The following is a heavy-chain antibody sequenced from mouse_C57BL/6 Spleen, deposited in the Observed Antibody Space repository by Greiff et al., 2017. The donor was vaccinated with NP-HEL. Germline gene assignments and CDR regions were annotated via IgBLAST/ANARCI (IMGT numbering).Heavy chain of an antibody. Sequence: EVMLVESGGGLVKPGGSLKLSCAASGFTFSDYGMHWVRQAPEKGLAWVAYISSGSSTIYYADTVKGRFTSSRDNAKNTLFLQMTSLRSEDTAMYYCARKIYYDYDGGSWFAYWGQGTLVTVSA. CDR3: ARKIYYDYDGGSWFAY. V-gene: IGHV5-17*01. CDR1: GFTFSDYG. J-gene: IGHJ3*01. D-gene: IGHD2-4*01. CDR2: ISSGSSTI.